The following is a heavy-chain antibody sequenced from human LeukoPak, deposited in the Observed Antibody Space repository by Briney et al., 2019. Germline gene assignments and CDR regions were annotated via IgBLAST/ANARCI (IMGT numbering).Heavy chain of an antibody. CDR2: MNPNSGNT. Sequence: ASVKVSCKASGYTFTSYDINWVRQATGQGLEWMGWMNPNSGNTGYAQKFQGRVTITRNTSISTAYMELSSLRSEDTAVYYCARAVQQLSMVYNIYYYYMDVWGKGTTVTVSS. V-gene: IGHV1-8*03. CDR3: ARAVQQLSMVYNIYYYYMDV. J-gene: IGHJ6*03. D-gene: IGHD2-8*01. CDR1: GYTFTSYD.